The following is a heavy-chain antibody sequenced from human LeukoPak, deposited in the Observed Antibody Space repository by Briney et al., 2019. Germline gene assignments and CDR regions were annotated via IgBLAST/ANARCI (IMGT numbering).Heavy chain of an antibody. V-gene: IGHV1-24*01. CDR3: ATPFYYGWGSGGYWFAP. Sequence: ASVKVSCKVSGYTLTELSMHWVRQAPGKGLEWMGGFDPEDGETIYAQKFQGRVTMTEDTSTDTAYMELRSLRSEDTAMYYCATPFYYGWGSGGYWFAPWGQGTLVTVPS. CDR1: GYTLTELS. D-gene: IGHD3-10*01. J-gene: IGHJ5*02. CDR2: FDPEDGET.